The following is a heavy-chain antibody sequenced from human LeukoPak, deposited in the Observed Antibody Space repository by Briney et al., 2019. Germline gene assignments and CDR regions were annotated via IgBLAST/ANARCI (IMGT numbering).Heavy chain of an antibody. D-gene: IGHD6-13*01. Sequence: GGSLRLSCAASVFTFSSYAMSWVRQAPGKGLEWVSAISGSGGSTYYADSVKGRFTISRDNSKNTLYLQMNSLRAEDTAVYYCARARSAAGNFDYWGQGTLVTVSS. CDR1: VFTFSSYA. CDR3: ARARSAAGNFDY. J-gene: IGHJ4*02. V-gene: IGHV3-23*01. CDR2: ISGSGGST.